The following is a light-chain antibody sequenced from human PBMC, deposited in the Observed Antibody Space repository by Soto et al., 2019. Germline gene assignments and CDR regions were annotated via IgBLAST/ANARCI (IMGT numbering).Light chain of an antibody. CDR3: QQFNTYPIT. CDR1: QDIRGA. J-gene: IGKJ5*01. V-gene: IGKV1-13*02. Sequence: AIQLTQSPSSLSASVGDRVTITCLASQDIRGALAWYQQKPGKPPKLLIFDVSSLQSGVPSRFSGSGSGTDFTLTISSLQAEEFATYYCQQFNTYPITFGQGTRLEIK. CDR2: DVS.